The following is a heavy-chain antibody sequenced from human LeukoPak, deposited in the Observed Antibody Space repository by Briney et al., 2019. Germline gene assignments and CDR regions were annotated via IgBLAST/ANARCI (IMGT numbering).Heavy chain of an antibody. CDR1: GGSISIYY. CDR3: ARENYYYGLDY. Sequence: SETLSLTCTVSGGSISIYYWSWIRQPPGKGLEWIGYIYYSGSTNYNPSLKSRVTISVDTSKNQFSLKLSSVTAADTAVYYCARENYYYGLDYWGQGTLVTVSS. V-gene: IGHV4-59*01. D-gene: IGHD3-22*01. CDR2: IYYSGST. J-gene: IGHJ4*02.